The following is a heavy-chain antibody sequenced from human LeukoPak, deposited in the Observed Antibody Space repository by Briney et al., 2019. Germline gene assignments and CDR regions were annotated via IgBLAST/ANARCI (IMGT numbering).Heavy chain of an antibody. J-gene: IGHJ3*02. CDR3: AREGFLESYDAFDI. D-gene: IGHD3-3*01. CDR1: GDSISSYY. Sequence: PSETLSLTCTVSGDSISSYYWSWIRQPAGKGLEWIGRIYTTGSTNYNPSLKSRVTMSVDTSKNQFSLKLSSVTAADTAVYYCAREGFLESYDAFDIWGQGTMVTVSS. CDR2: IYTTGST. V-gene: IGHV4-4*07.